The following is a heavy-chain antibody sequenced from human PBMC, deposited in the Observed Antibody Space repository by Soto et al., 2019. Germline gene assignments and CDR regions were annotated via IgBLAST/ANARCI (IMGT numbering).Heavy chain of an antibody. V-gene: IGHV2-5*02. CDR2: IYWDDDK. D-gene: IGHD7-27*01. CDR1: GFSLSTSGVG. J-gene: IGHJ4*02. Sequence: QITLKESGPTLVKPTQTLTLTCTFSGFSLSTSGVGVGWIRQPPGKALEWLALIYWDDDKRYSPSLKSRLTITQXTXKXXVVLTMTNMDPVDTATYYCAHSLIPNWGSRGAFDYWGQGTLVTVSS. CDR3: AHSLIPNWGSRGAFDY.